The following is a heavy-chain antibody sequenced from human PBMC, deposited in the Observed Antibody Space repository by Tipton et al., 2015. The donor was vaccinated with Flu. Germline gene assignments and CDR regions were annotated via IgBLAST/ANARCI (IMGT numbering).Heavy chain of an antibody. V-gene: IGHV4-38-2*02. CDR3: ARHTGDSVRGVIDY. Sequence: TLSLTCTVSDDSITSYYWGWVRRPPGKGLEWIGTIYHSGTTYYNPSLKSRLTISVDTSKNQFSLRLSSVTAADTAVYYCARHTGDSVRGVIDYWGQGTLVTVSS. J-gene: IGHJ4*02. CDR2: IYHSGTT. D-gene: IGHD3-10*02. CDR1: DDSITSYY.